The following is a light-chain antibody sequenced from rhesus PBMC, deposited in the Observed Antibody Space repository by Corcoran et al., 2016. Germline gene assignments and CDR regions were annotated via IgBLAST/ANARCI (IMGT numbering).Light chain of an antibody. V-gene: IGKV1-22*01. CDR3: QQYYTSPWT. CDR2: QAS. Sequence: DIQMTQSPSSLSASVGDTVTITCRASQSISSWLAWYQQKPGKAPKFLIYQASSLKNGVPSRFRGGGSVTDFTLTHSSLQSEDLATYYCQQYYTSPWTFGQGTKVEIK. J-gene: IGKJ1*01. CDR1: QSISSW.